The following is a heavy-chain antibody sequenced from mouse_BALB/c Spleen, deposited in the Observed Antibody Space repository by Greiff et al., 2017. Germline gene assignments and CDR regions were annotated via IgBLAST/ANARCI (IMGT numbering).Heavy chain of an antibody. D-gene: IGHD2-1*01. CDR1: GYTFTSYW. Sequence: QVQLKQPGAELVKPGASVKMSCKASGYTFTSYWINWVKQRPGQGLEWIGDIYPGRGITNYNEKFKSKATLTLDTSSSTAYMQLSSLTSEDSAVYYCSRGEFDGNYYYYLDYWGQGTTLTVSS. CDR3: SRGEFDGNYYYYLDY. V-gene: IGHV1-55*01. J-gene: IGHJ2*01. CDR2: IYPGRGIT.